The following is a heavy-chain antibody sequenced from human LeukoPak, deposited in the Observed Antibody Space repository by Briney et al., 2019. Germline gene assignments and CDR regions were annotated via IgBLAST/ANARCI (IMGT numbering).Heavy chain of an antibody. CDR2: INGGGYNT. J-gene: IGHJ4*02. V-gene: IGHV3-23*01. CDR1: GFTFNNYV. CDR3: ARASGIYGSGWYFDY. Sequence: GGSLRLSCAASGFTFNNYVMSWVRQAPGKGLEWVSTINGGGYNTYYADSVKGRFTISRDDSKNTLSLQVNTLRAEDTAVYYCARASGIYGSGWYFDYWGQGTLVTVSS. D-gene: IGHD6-19*01.